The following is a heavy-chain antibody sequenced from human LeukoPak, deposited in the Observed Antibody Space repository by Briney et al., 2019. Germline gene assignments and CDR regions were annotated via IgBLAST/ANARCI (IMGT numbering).Heavy chain of an antibody. Sequence: SETLSLTCTVSGGSISSYYWSWVRQPAGKGLEWIGCIYTSGSTNYNPYLKSGVTISVDTSKNQFSLRLSSVAAAATPVYYCRRLKAGDYGSGSPLGFDSWRQGKLVAVSS. CDR2: IYTSGST. V-gene: IGHV4-4*07. CDR3: RRLKAGDYGSGSPLGFDS. CDR1: GGSISSYY. J-gene: IGHJ5*01. D-gene: IGHD3-10*01.